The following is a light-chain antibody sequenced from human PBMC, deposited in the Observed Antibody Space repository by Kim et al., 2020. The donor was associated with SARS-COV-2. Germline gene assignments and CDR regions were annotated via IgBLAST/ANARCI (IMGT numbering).Light chain of an antibody. CDR1: QSVSSSY. CDR3: QQYGSSPYT. V-gene: IGKV3-20*01. J-gene: IGKJ2*01. Sequence: EIVLTQSPGTLSLSPGERATLSCRASQSVSSSYLAWYQQKPGQAPRLLIYGASSRATGIPDRFSGSGSGTDFTITISRLEPEDFAVYYCQQYGSSPYTFGKGTKLEI. CDR2: GAS.